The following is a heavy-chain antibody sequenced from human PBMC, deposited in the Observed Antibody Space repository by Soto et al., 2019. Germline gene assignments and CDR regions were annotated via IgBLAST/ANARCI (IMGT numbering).Heavy chain of an antibody. V-gene: IGHV1-69*02. J-gene: IGHJ4*02. CDR3: ARARIGQWLVIDY. Sequence: GASVKVSCKASGGTFSSYTISWVRQAPGQGLEWMGRIIPILGIANYAQKFQGRVTITGDKSTSTAYMELSSLRSEDTAVYYCARARIGQWLVIDYWGQGTLVTVSS. D-gene: IGHD6-19*01. CDR2: IIPILGIA. CDR1: GGTFSSYT.